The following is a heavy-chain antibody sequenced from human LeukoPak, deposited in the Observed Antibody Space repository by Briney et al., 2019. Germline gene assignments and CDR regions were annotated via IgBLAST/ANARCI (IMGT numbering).Heavy chain of an antibody. V-gene: IGHV3-23*01. D-gene: IGHD2-8*01. CDR3: AKDLLYRYFDY. CDR1: GFTFSSYA. CDR2: ISGSGGST. Sequence: GGSLRPSCAASGFTFSSYAMSWVRQAPGKGLEWASAISGSGGSTYYADSVKGRFTISIDNSKNKLYLQMNSLRAEDTAVYYCAKDLLYRYFDYWGQGTLVTVSS. J-gene: IGHJ4*02.